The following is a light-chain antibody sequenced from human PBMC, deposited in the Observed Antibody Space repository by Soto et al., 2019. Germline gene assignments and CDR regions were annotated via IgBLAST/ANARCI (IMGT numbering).Light chain of an antibody. V-gene: IGLV2-18*02. J-gene: IGLJ1*01. CDR2: EVS. Sequence: QSALTQPPSVSWSPGQAVTISCTGTSSDVGSYNRVSWYQQPPGTAPKVMIYEVSNRPSRVPDRFSGSKSGNTASLTISGLLAEDEPDYYCSSYTSSNTYVFGTGTKVTVL. CDR1: SSDVGSYNR. CDR3: SSYTSSNTYV.